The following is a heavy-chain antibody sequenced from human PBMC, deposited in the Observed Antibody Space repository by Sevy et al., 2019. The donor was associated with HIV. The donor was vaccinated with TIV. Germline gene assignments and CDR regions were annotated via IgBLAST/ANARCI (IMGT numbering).Heavy chain of an antibody. V-gene: IGHV3-21*01. CDR2: VSFSGNYI. CDR1: GINFKTYK. CDR3: ATSSGWALDY. D-gene: IGHD6-19*01. Sequence: GGSLRLSCVASGINFKTYKINWVRRTPGKGLEWVSSVSFSGNYINYADFAKGRFTISRDNARNSLYLQMISLTAEDTAAYYCATSSGWALDYWGQGTLVTVSS. J-gene: IGHJ4*02.